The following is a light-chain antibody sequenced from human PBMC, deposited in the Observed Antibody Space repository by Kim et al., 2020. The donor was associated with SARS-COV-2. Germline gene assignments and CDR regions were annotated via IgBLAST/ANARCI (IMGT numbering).Light chain of an antibody. CDR3: QQDGRPPET. Sequence: GGGGAASCRGRQRGGRNELGWYQQKTGKAPRRLIYGASRGDSGIPDRFRGSGSGTEFTLTMSRLEPEEIAVYYCQQDGRPPETFGQGTKVDIK. CDR1: QRGGRNE. J-gene: IGKJ1*01. V-gene: IGKV3-20*01. CDR2: GAS.